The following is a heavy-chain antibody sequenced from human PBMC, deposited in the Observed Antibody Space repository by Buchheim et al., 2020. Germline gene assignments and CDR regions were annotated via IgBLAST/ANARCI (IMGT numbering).Heavy chain of an antibody. CDR1: GGSISSYY. J-gene: IGHJ4*02. V-gene: IGHV4-59*08. CDR3: ARRRYYDRYYFDY. Sequence: QVQLQESGPGLVKPSETLSLTCTVSGGSISSYYWSWIRQPPGKGLEWIGYIYYSGSTNYNPSLKSRVTISVDTSKNQFSLQLSSVTAADTAVYYCARRRYYDRYYFDYWGQGTL. D-gene: IGHD3-22*01. CDR2: IYYSGST.